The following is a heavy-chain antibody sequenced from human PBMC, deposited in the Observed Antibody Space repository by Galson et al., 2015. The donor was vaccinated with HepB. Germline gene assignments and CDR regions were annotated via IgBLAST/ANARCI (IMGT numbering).Heavy chain of an antibody. V-gene: IGHV4-31*03. CDR2: IYYSGST. J-gene: IGHJ4*02. D-gene: IGHD6-13*01. CDR1: GGSISSGGYY. Sequence: TLSLTCTVSGGSISSGGYYWSWIRQHPGKGLEWIGYIYYSGSTYYNPSLKSRVTLSVDTSKNQFSLKLSSVTAADTAVYYCARTQLEEKFRIDYWGQGTLVTVSS. CDR3: ARTQLEEKFRIDY.